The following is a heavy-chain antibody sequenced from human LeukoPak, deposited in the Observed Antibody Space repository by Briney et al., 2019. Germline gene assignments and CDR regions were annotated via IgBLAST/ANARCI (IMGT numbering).Heavy chain of an antibody. CDR3: AVYGDGDYELDY. CDR1: GFTFSSHE. D-gene: IGHD4-17*01. V-gene: IGHV3-48*03. CDR2: ISSSGSII. Sequence: GGSLRLSCAASGFTFSSHEMNWVRQAPGKGLEWVSYISSSGSIIYYADSVKGRFTISRDNAKNSLYLQMNSLRAEDTAVYYCAVYGDGDYELDYWGQGTLVTVSS. J-gene: IGHJ4*02.